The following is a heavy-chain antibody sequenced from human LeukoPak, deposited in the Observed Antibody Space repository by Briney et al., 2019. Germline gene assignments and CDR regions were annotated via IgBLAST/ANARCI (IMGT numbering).Heavy chain of an antibody. Sequence: GTSLRLSCAASDFTFSSCGMYWVRQAPGKGLEWVAAISNDGSGTHYGDSVKGRFTISRGNSKNALYLQMNSLRADDTAMYHCAKSKYNWNDRAYFERWGQGTLVTVSS. D-gene: IGHD1-20*01. CDR2: ISNDGSGT. V-gene: IGHV3-30*18. CDR1: DFTFSSCG. J-gene: IGHJ4*02. CDR3: AKSKYNWNDRAYFER.